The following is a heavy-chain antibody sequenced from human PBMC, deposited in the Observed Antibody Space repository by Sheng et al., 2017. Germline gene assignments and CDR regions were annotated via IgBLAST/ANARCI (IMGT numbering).Heavy chain of an antibody. V-gene: IGHV3-66*02. CDR2: LRADGRA. Sequence: EEQMVESGGGLVQPGGSLRLSCAASGFTVEHSYISWVRQAPGKGLEWVSSLRADGRANYADSVKGRFTISRDISKNTLNLQMNRLTTEDTAVYYCARNTIPSAAAGYFDYWGQGTLVTVSS. CDR1: GFTVEHSY. D-gene: IGHD2-15*01. J-gene: IGHJ4*02. CDR3: ARNTIPSAAAGYFDY.